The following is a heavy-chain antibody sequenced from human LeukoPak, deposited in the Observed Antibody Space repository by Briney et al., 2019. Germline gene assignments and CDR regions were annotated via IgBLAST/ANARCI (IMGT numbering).Heavy chain of an antibody. V-gene: IGHV4-39*07. D-gene: IGHD6-13*01. CDR3: ARDYPIAARGRYYFDY. CDR2: IYHSGST. Sequence: SETLSLTCTVSGGSISSGGHYWSWIRQPAGKGLEWIGSIYHSGSTYYNPSLKSRVTISVDTSKNQFSLKLSSVTAADTAVYYCARDYPIAARGRYYFDYWGQGTLVTVSS. J-gene: IGHJ4*02. CDR1: GGSISSGGHY.